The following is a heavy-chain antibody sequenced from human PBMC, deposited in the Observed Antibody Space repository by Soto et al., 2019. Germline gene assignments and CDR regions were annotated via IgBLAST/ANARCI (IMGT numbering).Heavy chain of an antibody. CDR1: GYTFTSYY. V-gene: IGHV1-46*01. Sequence: ASVKVSCKASGYTFTSYYMHWVRQAPGQGLEWMGIINPSGGSTSYAQKFQGRVTMTRDTSTSTVYMELSSLRSEDTAVYYCARGSITIFGVAYNWFDPWGQGTLVTVSS. D-gene: IGHD3-3*01. CDR3: ARGSITIFGVAYNWFDP. CDR2: INPSGGST. J-gene: IGHJ5*02.